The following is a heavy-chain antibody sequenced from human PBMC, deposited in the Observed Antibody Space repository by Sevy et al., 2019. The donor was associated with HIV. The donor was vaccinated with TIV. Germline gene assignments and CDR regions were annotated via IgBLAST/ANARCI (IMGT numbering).Heavy chain of an antibody. CDR3: AAGRNWNYIVDY. CDR2: IIPIYATT. CDR1: GGTFSSYA. V-gene: IGHV1-69*13. Sequence: ASVKVSCKASGGTFSSYAISWVRQAPGQGLEWVGGIIPIYATTIYAQSFQGRLTITADDSTDIVYMELTSLRSEDTVVYYCAAGRNWNYIVDYWGRGTLVTVSS. J-gene: IGHJ4*02. D-gene: IGHD1-7*01.